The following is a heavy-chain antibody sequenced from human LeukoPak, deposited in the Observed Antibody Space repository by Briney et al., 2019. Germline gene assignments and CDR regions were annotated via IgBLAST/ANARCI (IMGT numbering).Heavy chain of an antibody. J-gene: IGHJ4*02. V-gene: IGHV3-48*03. D-gene: IGHD5-12*01. CDR3: ARARGPPLIVATTPAYYFDY. CDR1: GFTFSSYE. CDR2: ISSSGSTI. Sequence: PGGCLRLSCAASGFTFSSYEMNSVRQAPGKGLEWVSYISSSGSTIYYADSVKGRFTISRDNAKNSLYLQMNSLRAEDTAVYYCARARGPPLIVATTPAYYFDYWGQGTLVTVSS.